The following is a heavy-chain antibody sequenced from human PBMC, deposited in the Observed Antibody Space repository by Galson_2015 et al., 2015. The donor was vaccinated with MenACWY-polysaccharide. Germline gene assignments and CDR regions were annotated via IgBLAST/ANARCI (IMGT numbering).Heavy chain of an antibody. J-gene: IGHJ3*02. V-gene: IGHV3-33*05. Sequence: SLRLSCAASGLTFRSSGMHWVRQAPGKGLEWVALIQNVGSPKAYADSVKGRFTISRYNSKNTLYLEMNSLRAEDTAVYYCARESSRIVFHAFDIWGQGTMVTVSS. CDR3: ARESSRIVFHAFDI. CDR2: IQNVGSPK. CDR1: GLTFRSSG. D-gene: IGHD6-19*01.